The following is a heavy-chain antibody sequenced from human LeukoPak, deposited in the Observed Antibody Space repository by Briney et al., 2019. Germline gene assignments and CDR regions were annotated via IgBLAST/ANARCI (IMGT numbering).Heavy chain of an antibody. D-gene: IGHD3-10*01. CDR3: ARETVRGAEYYFDY. CDR2: IKQDGSEK. CDR1: GFTFSSYW. Sequence: GGSLRLSCAASGFTFSSYWMSWVRQAPGKGLEWVANIKQDGSEKYYVDSVKGRFTISRDNAKNSLYLQMNSLRAEDTAVYYCARETVRGAEYYFDYWGQGTLVTVSS. V-gene: IGHV3-7*01. J-gene: IGHJ4*02.